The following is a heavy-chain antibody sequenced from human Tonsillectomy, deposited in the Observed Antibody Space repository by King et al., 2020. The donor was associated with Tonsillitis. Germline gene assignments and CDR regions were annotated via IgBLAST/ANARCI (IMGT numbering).Heavy chain of an antibody. D-gene: IGHD3-3*02. Sequence: VQLVESGGGLVQPGGSLRLSCVASGFILSNNGMSWVRQAPGKGREWVSSISIVGSRTYYADSVKGRFTISRDNSKHTLYLQMNSLRAEDTAIYYCAKEIRPNDYWGQGTLVTVSS. CDR3: AKEIRPNDY. J-gene: IGHJ4*02. CDR1: GFILSNNG. CDR2: ISIVGSRT. V-gene: IGHV3-23*04.